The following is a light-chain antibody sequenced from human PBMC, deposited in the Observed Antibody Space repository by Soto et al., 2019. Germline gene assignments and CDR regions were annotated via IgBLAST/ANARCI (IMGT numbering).Light chain of an antibody. Sequence: EFVLTQSPATLSLSPGERATLSCKASQTVITYLAWYQQKPGQAPRLLIFDPTKRVTGIPARFSGSGSGTDFTLTISSLEPEDFAVYYCQQRGTFGGGTKVEIK. CDR3: QQRGT. CDR1: QTVITY. J-gene: IGKJ4*01. CDR2: DPT. V-gene: IGKV3-11*01.